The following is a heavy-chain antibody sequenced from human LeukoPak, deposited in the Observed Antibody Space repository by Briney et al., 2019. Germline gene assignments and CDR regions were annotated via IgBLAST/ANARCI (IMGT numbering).Heavy chain of an antibody. Sequence: SVKVSCKASGGTFSSYAISWVRQDPGQGLEWMGRIIPIFGTANYAQKFQGRVTITTDESTSTAYMELSSLRSEDTAVYYCATSSDPRLLCLWGQGTLVTVSS. V-gene: IGHV1-69*05. CDR3: ATSSDPRLLCL. J-gene: IGHJ4*02. CDR2: IIPIFGTA. CDR1: GGTFSSYA. D-gene: IGHD3-10*02.